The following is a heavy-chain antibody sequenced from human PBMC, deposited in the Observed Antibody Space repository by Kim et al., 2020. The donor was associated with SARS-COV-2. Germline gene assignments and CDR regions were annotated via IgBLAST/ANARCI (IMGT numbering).Heavy chain of an antibody. J-gene: IGHJ4*02. D-gene: IGHD6-13*01. V-gene: IGHV4-4*02. CDR3: ARDFVAAAGGDY. Sequence: SETLSLTCAVSGGSISSSNWWSWVRQPPGKGLEWIGEIYHSGSTNYNPSLKSRVTISVDKSKNQFSLKLSSVTAADTAVFYCARDFVAAAGGDYWGQGTLVTVSS. CDR1: GGSISSSNW. CDR2: IYHSGST.